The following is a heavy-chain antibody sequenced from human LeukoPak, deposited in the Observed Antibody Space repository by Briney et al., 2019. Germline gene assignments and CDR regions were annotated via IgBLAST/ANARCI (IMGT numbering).Heavy chain of an antibody. CDR2: INSNGSST. CDR3: ARGTYYDFWSGPWPFDP. J-gene: IGHJ5*02. Sequence: GGSLRVSCAASGFTFSSYWMHWVRQAPGKGLVWVSRINSNGSSTSYADSVKGRFTISRDNAKNTLYLQMNSLRAEDTAVYYCARGTYYDFWSGPWPFDPWGQGTLVTVSS. D-gene: IGHD3-3*01. CDR1: GFTFSSYW. V-gene: IGHV3-74*01.